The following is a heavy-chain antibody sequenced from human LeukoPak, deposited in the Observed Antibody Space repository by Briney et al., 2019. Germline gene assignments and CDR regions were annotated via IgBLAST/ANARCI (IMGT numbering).Heavy chain of an antibody. CDR1: GGSISSYY. J-gene: IGHJ6*03. CDR2: IYASGST. Sequence: PSETLSLTCTVSGGSISSYYWSWIRQPAGKGLEWIGRIYASGSTNYNPSLKSRVTMSVDTSKNQFSLKLSSVTAADTAVYYCARYTVTTPWDYYYYMDVWGKGTTVTVSS. V-gene: IGHV4-4*07. D-gene: IGHD4-17*01. CDR3: ARYTVTTPWDYYYYMDV.